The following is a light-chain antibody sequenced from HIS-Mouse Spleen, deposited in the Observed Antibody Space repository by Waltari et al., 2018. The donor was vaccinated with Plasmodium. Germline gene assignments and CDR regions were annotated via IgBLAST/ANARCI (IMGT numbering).Light chain of an antibody. V-gene: IGLV3-27*01. CDR3: YSAADNNVV. CDR2: KDS. Sequence: SYELTQPPSVSVSPGQTARITCPGDVLAKKYARWYQQKPGQAPVLVIYKDSDRPSGIPGRFSGSRSGTTVTLAISGAQVEDEADYYCYSAADNNVVFGGGTKLTVL. CDR1: VLAKKY. J-gene: IGLJ2*01.